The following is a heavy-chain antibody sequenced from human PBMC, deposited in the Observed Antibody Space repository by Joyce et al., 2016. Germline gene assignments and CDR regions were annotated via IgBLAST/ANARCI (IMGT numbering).Heavy chain of an antibody. J-gene: IGHJ4*02. Sequence: QVQLVESGGGVVRPGGSLRLSCVASGFLFNERGMHWVRQARGKVLRWLQLITSDGSRKLYTDSVKCRFTMSRDNSRNTVYLQMDSLRPDDTAVFYCAKRGFCSGGRCYSFHFHLWGQGTLVTVSA. CDR3: AKRGFCSGGRCYSFHFHL. V-gene: IGHV3-30*18. D-gene: IGHD2-15*01. CDR2: ITSDGSRK. CDR1: GFLFNERG.